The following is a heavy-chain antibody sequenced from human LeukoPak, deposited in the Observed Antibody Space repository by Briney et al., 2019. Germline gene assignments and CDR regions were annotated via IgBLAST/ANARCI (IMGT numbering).Heavy chain of an antibody. CDR3: ARAQDGSYYFDY. CDR1: GVSFSGYY. CDR2: INHSGST. J-gene: IGHJ4*02. V-gene: IGHV4-34*01. Sequence: SETLSLTCAVYGVSFSGYYWSWIRQPPGKGLEWIGKINHSGSTNYNPSLKSRVTISVDTSKNQFSLKLSSVTAADTAVYYCARAQDGSYYFDYWGQGTLVTVSS. D-gene: IGHD1-26*01.